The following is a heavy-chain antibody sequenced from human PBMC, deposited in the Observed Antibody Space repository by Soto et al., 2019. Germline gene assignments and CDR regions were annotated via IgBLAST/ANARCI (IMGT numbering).Heavy chain of an antibody. V-gene: IGHV4-39*02. CDR2: IYYSGTT. D-gene: IGHD2-21*02. Sequence: SETLSLTCSVSGVSISSSSYYWGWIHQPPGKGLEWIGSIYYSGTTFHNPSLKSRVSISVDTSKNHFSLNLTSVTAADTAVYYCAGAYCGGDCYSFPQPYLGFDPWGELNQVTVSA. CDR3: AGAYCGGDCYSFPQPYLGFDP. CDR1: GVSISSSSYY. J-gene: IGHJ5*02.